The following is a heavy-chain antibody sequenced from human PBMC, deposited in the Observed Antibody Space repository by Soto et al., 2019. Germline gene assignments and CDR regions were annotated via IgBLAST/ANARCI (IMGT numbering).Heavy chain of an antibody. V-gene: IGHV3-21*01. D-gene: IGHD6-19*01. CDR2: ISSSSSYI. Sequence: EVQLVESGGGLVKPGGSLRLSCAASGFTFSSYSMNWVRQAPGKGLVWVSSISSSSSYIYYADSVKGRFTISRDNAKNSPYLQMNSLRAEATAVYYSARDDRGSGWSTDYWAQGTLFTVSS. CDR1: GFTFSSYS. J-gene: IGHJ4*02. CDR3: ARDDRGSGWSTDY.